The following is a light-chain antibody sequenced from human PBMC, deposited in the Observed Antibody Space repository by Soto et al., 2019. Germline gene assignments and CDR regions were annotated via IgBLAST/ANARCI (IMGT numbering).Light chain of an antibody. V-gene: IGLV1-47*02. CDR2: SNN. Sequence: QSVLTQPPSVSGAPGQRVTISCTGSSSNIGAGYDVHWYRQLPGAAPKLLMHSNNLRPSGVPERISGSKFGTAASLAISGLRSEDEAVYYCASWDDRLGAVIFGGGTKVTVL. J-gene: IGLJ2*01. CDR1: SSNIGAGYD. CDR3: ASWDDRLGAVI.